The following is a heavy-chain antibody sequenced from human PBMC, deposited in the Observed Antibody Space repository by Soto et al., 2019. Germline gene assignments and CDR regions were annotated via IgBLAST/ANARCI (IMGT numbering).Heavy chain of an antibody. J-gene: IGHJ6*03. CDR1: GGSISSSSYY. Sequence: SETLSLTCTVSGGSISSSSYYWGWIRQPPGKGLEWIGSIYYSGSTYYNPSLKSRVTISVDTSKNQFSLKLSSVTAADTAVYYCRVENVRGGYYYYYMDVWGKGTTVTVSS. CDR3: RVENVRGGYYYYYMDV. CDR2: IYYSGST. D-gene: IGHD3-10*02. V-gene: IGHV4-39*01.